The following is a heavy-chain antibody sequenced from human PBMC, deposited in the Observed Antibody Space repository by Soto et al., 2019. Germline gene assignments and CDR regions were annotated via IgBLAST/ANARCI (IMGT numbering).Heavy chain of an antibody. D-gene: IGHD3-3*01. CDR3: AKGRFLEWLLFDY. Sequence: GESLKISCAASGFTFSSYAMSWVRQAPGKGLEWGSAISGSGGSTYYADSVKGRFTISRDKSKNTLYLQMNSLRAEDTAVYYCAKGRFLEWLLFDYWGQGTLVTVSS. V-gene: IGHV3-23*01. J-gene: IGHJ4*02. CDR2: ISGSGGST. CDR1: GFTFSSYA.